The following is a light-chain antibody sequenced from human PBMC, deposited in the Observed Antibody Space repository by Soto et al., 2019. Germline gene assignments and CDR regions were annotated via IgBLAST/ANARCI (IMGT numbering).Light chain of an antibody. V-gene: IGLV3-25*02. CDR3: QSSDSSGTYVV. J-gene: IGLJ2*01. Sequence: SYELTQPPSVSVSPGQTARVTCSGAALPKQYVYWYQQKPGQAPGVVIYKDTERPSGIPERFSGSSSGTTVTLTISGVQAEDEADYYCQSSDSSGTYVVFGGGTKPTVL. CDR2: KDT. CDR1: ALPKQY.